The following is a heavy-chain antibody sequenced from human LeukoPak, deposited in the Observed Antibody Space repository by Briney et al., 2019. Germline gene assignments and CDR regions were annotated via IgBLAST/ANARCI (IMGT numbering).Heavy chain of an antibody. CDR3: ARGVHYYGSGSYYLGYYYYMDV. CDR1: GYSISSGYY. CDR2: IYHSGST. D-gene: IGHD3-10*01. Sequence: SETLSLTCTVSGYSISSGYYWGWIRQPPGKGLEWIGSIYHSGSTNYNPSLKSRVTISVDTSKNQFSLKLSSVTAADTAVYYCARGVHYYGSGSYYLGYYYYMDVWGKGTTVTVSS. J-gene: IGHJ6*03. V-gene: IGHV4-38-2*02.